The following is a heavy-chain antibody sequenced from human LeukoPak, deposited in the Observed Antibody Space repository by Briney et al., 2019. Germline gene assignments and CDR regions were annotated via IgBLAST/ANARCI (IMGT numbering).Heavy chain of an antibody. Sequence: SETLSLTCTVSGGSISSSSYYWGWIRQPPGKGLEWIGSIYYSGSTYYNPSLKSRVTISVDTSKNQFSLKLGSVTAADTAVYYCARDLADYYDSSGPGHWFDPWGQGTLVTVSS. D-gene: IGHD3-22*01. CDR1: GGSISSSSYY. CDR2: IYYSGST. CDR3: ARDLADYYDSSGPGHWFDP. J-gene: IGHJ5*02. V-gene: IGHV4-39*07.